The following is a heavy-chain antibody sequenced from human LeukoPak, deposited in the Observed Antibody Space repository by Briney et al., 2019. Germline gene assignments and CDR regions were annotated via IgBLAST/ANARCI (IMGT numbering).Heavy chain of an antibody. CDR1: GGSISSGDYY. CDR3: ARVVPAANDAFDI. CDR2: IYYSGST. J-gene: IGHJ3*02. D-gene: IGHD2-2*01. Sequence: SETLSLTCTVSGGSISSGDYYWGWIRQPPGTGLEWIGYIYYSGSTYYNPSLKSRVAISVDTSKNQFSLKLNSVTAADTAVYYCARVVPAANDAFDIWGQGTMVTVSS. V-gene: IGHV4-30-4*01.